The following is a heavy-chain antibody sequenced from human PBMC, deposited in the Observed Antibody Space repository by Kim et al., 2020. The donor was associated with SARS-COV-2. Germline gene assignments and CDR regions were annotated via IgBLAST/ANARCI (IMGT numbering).Heavy chain of an antibody. V-gene: IGHV3-23*01. Sequence: GGSLRLSCAASGFTFSSYAMSWVRQAPGKGLEWVSAISGSGGSTYYADSVKGRFTISRDNSKNTLYLQMNSLRAEDTAVYYCAKDMGYYDSSGYIFDYWGQGTLVTVSS. CDR3: AKDMGYYDSSGYIFDY. J-gene: IGHJ4*02. CDR1: GFTFSSYA. D-gene: IGHD3-22*01. CDR2: ISGSGGST.